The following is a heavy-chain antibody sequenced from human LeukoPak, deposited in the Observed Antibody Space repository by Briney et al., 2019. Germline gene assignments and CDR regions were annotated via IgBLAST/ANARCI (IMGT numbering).Heavy chain of an antibody. Sequence: GGSLRLSCAASGFTFSSYWMSWVRQAPGKGLEWVANIKQDGSEKYYVDSVKGRFTISRDNAKNSLYLQMNSLRAEDTAVYYCARDGDYDSSGIDYWGQGTLVTVSS. D-gene: IGHD3-22*01. CDR1: GFTFSSYW. CDR3: ARDGDYDSSGIDY. V-gene: IGHV3-7*01. J-gene: IGHJ4*02. CDR2: IKQDGSEK.